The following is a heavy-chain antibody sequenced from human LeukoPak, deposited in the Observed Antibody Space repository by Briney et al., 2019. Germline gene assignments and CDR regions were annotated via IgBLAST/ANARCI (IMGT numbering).Heavy chain of an antibody. V-gene: IGHV4-59*01. D-gene: IGHD5-18*01. CDR3: ARIVPYKYGYVDY. Sequence: SETLSLTCTVSGGSMSRYYWSWIRQPPGKGLEWIGYMYYSGSTKYNPSLKSRVTISVDTSKNQFSLKLESVTAADTAVYYCARIVPYKYGYVDYWGQGTLVTVSS. J-gene: IGHJ4*02. CDR2: MYYSGST. CDR1: GGSMSRYY.